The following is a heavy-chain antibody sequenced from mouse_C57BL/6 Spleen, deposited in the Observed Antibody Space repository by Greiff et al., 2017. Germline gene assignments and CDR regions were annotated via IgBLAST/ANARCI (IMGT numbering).Heavy chain of an antibody. CDR2: ISSGSSTI. Sequence: EVKLVESGGGLVKPGGSLKLSCAASGFTFSDYGMHWVRQAPEKGLEWVAYISSGSSTIYYEDTVKGRYTFSRDNATNTLFLQMTSLRSEDPDMYYCARAQYYYGSSYGFAYWGQGTLVTVSA. CDR3: ARAQYYYGSSYGFAY. D-gene: IGHD1-1*01. J-gene: IGHJ3*01. CDR1: GFTFSDYG. V-gene: IGHV5-17*01.